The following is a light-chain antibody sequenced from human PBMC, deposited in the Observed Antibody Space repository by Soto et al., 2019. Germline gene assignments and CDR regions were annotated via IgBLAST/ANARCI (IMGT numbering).Light chain of an antibody. CDR1: QSISSW. V-gene: IGKV1-5*03. CDR2: KAS. CDR3: QQYSSYSPYT. J-gene: IGKJ2*01. Sequence: DIQMTQSPSTLSATVGDRVTITCRASQSISSWLAWYLQKPGKAPKLLIYKASTLQDGVPSRFSGSGSGTEFTLTISSLQPDDFATYYCQQYSSYSPYTFGQGTKLEIK.